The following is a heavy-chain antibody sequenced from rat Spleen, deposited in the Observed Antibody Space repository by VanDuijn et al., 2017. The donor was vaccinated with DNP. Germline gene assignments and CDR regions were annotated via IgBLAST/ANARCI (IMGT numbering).Heavy chain of an antibody. V-gene: IGHV3-1*01. CDR1: GYSIISTY. CDR3: ARSVPGYGYFDY. J-gene: IGHJ2*01. CDR2: ISYSGTT. Sequence: EVQLQESGPGLVKPSQSLSLTCSVTGYSIISTYWGWIRKFPGNEMEWIGHISYSGTTSYNPSPKSRISITRNTSKNQFFLQVNSVTTEDTATYYCARSVPGYGYFDYWGQGVTVTVSS. D-gene: IGHD1-4*01.